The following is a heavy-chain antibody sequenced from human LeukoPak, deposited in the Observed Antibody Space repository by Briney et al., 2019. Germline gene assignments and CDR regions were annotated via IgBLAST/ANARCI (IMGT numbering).Heavy chain of an antibody. CDR2: INHSGST. CDR3: ARRYDYVWGGYRYTGPNWFDP. Sequence: SETLSLTCAVYGGSFSGYYWSWIRQPPGKGLEWIGEINHSGSTNYNPSLKSRVTISVDTSKNQFSLKLSSVTAADTAVYYCARRYDYVWGGYRYTGPNWFDPWGQGTLVTVSS. CDR1: GGSFSGYY. V-gene: IGHV4-34*01. J-gene: IGHJ5*02. D-gene: IGHD3-16*02.